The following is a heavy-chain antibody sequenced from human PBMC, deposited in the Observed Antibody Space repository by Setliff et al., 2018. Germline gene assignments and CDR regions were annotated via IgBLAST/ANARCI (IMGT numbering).Heavy chain of an antibody. CDR3: AREPSPSDALDI. CDR1: GGSITSGNNY. Sequence: SETLSLTCTVSGGSITSGNNYWSWIRQPAGKGLEWIGRIYSIGSATYNPSLKGRVIISLDRSENEFSLNLTSVTAADTAVYFCAREPSPSDALDIWGQGTMVTVSS. V-gene: IGHV4-61*02. J-gene: IGHJ3*02. CDR2: IYSIGSA.